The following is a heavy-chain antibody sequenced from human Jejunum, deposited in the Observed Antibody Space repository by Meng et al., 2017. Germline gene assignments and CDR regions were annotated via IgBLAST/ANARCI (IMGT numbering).Heavy chain of an antibody. D-gene: IGHD3-9*01. V-gene: IGHV3-23*01. CDR2: IPGSGGNT. J-gene: IGHJ4*02. CDR3: AKGLFFNGYSYSYYEN. Sequence: GESLKISCAASGFIFSDYVMTWVRQAPGKGLEWVSTIPGSGGNTYYADSVTGRLTISRDNSKNTLYLQMNSLRAEGTALYYCAKGLFFNGYSYSYYENWGQGTLVTVSS. CDR1: GFIFSDYV.